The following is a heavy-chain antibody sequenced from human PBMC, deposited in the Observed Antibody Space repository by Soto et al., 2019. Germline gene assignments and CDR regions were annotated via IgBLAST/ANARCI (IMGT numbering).Heavy chain of an antibody. CDR1: GGTFSSYS. V-gene: IGHV1-69*13. Sequence: GASVKVSCKASGGTFSSYSISWVRQAPVQGLEWMGGIIPIFGTANYAQKFQGRVTITADESTSTAYMELSSLRSEDTAVYYCARDPRYSYGYRAFDIWGQGTMVTVSS. D-gene: IGHD5-18*01. CDR2: IIPIFGTA. CDR3: ARDPRYSYGYRAFDI. J-gene: IGHJ3*02.